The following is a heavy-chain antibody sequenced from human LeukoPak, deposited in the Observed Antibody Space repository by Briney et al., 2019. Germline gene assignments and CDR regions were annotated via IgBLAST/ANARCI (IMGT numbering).Heavy chain of an antibody. CDR3: AKWELYSGFYYIDY. CDR1: GFTFSINW. CDR2: TNPEGGDK. Sequence: GGSLRLSCAASGFTFSINWMTWVRQAPGKGLEWLANTNPEGGDKYYVDSVKGRFTISRDNAKNSLYPQMNSLRAEDTAVYYCAKWELYSGFYYIDYWGQGTLATVSS. V-gene: IGHV3-7*01. D-gene: IGHD1-26*01. J-gene: IGHJ4*02.